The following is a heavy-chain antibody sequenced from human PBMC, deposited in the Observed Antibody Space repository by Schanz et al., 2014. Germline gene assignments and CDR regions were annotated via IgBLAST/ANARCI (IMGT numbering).Heavy chain of an antibody. CDR1: GFTFSSYA. Sequence: EVQLVESGGGLVQPGGSLRLSCTASGFTFSSYAMSWVRQAPGKGLEWVSYVSRSTPDIYYADSVKGRFTISRDNSKNTLYLQMNSLRAEDTAVYYCAKSQGSSFDSWGQGTLXTVSS. J-gene: IGHJ4*02. CDR2: VSRSTPDI. D-gene: IGHD6-13*01. CDR3: AKSQGSSFDS. V-gene: IGHV3-23*04.